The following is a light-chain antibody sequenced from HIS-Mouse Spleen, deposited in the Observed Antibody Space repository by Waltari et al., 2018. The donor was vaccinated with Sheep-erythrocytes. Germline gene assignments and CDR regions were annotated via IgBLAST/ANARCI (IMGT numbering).Light chain of an antibody. J-gene: IGLJ3*02. CDR1: SRDVGSSNL. CDR3: CSYAGSSTPWV. V-gene: IGLV2-23*01. Sequence: QSALTQPASVSGSPGQSIPISCTGTSRDVGSSNLVSWYQQHPGKAPKLMIYEGSKRPSGVSNRFSGSKSGNTASLTISGLQAEDEADYYCCSYAGSSTPWVFGGGTKLTVL. CDR2: EGS.